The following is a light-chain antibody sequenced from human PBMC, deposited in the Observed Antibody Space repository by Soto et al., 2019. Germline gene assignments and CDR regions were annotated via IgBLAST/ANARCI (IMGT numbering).Light chain of an antibody. V-gene: IGKV3D-15*02. CDR1: QSVSVD. CDR2: GAS. Sequence: EIVMTQSPATLSVSPGERVTLSCRASQSVSVDLAWYQQRPGQAPRLLIYGASTRATGIPVRFSGSGSGTEFSLTISSLQSEDFVFYYCQQYGSSPYTFGQGTKLEIK. J-gene: IGKJ2*01. CDR3: QQYGSSPYT.